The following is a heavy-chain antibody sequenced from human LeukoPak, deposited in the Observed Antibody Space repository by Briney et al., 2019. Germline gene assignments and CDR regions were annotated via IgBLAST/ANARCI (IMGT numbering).Heavy chain of an antibody. CDR1: GGTFSSYA. V-gene: IGHV1-69*13. D-gene: IGHD3-9*01. CDR3: ARTRDYDILTGYYTPDFDY. Sequence: GASVKVSCKASGGTFSSYAISWVRQAPGQGLEWMGGIIPIFGTANYAQKFQGRVTITADASTSTAYMELSSLRSDDTAVYYCARTRDYDILTGYYTPDFDYWGQGTLVTVSS. CDR2: IIPIFGTA. J-gene: IGHJ4*02.